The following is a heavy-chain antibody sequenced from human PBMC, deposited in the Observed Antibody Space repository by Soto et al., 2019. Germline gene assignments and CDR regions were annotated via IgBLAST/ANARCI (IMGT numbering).Heavy chain of an antibody. CDR3: ARDYKCSNYHGSGRHDWFAP. Sequence: QVQLVQSGAEVKKPGASVKVSCKASGYTFTSYAMHWVRQAPGQRLEWMGWINAGNGNTKYSQKFQGRVTSTRDTCESTAYMGRMSLRSEDTAVYYCARDYKCSNYHGSGRHDWFAPWGQGTLVTVSS. J-gene: IGHJ5*02. CDR1: GYTFTSYA. CDR2: INAGNGNT. V-gene: IGHV1-3*01. D-gene: IGHD3-10*01.